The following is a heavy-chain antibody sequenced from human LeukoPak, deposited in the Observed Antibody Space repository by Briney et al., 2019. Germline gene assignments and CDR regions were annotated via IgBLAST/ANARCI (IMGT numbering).Heavy chain of an antibody. CDR1: GFTFSRFS. CDR3: VRDDRYSGEKPFDF. CDR2: ISTSGSHI. V-gene: IGHV3-21*01. Sequence: PGESLTLSCVASGFTFSRFSMKWVRQPPGKGLEWVSSISTSGSHIYNADSVKGRVTVSRDNRKNSLYLQMNSLRAEDTAVYYCVRDDRYSGEKPFDFGGQGTLVTVS. J-gene: IGHJ4*02. D-gene: IGHD3-16*02.